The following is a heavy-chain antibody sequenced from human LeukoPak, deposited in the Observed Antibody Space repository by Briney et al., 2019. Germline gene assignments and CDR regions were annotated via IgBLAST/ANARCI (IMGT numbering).Heavy chain of an antibody. J-gene: IGHJ6*03. D-gene: IGHD2-2*01. V-gene: IGHV3-7*01. Sequence: GGSLRLSCAASGFTFSSYWMSWVRQAPGKGLEWVANIKQDGSGKYYVDSVKGRFHISRDNAKNSVYLQMNSLRAEDTAVYYCAREGYCSSTSCYWNYYYMDVWGKGTTVTVSS. CDR1: GFTFSSYW. CDR2: IKQDGSGK. CDR3: AREGYCSSTSCYWNYYYMDV.